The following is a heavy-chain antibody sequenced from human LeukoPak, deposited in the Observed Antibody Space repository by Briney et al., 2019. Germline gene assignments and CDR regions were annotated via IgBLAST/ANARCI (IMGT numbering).Heavy chain of an antibody. D-gene: IGHD3-22*01. CDR1: GYTFNRYG. Sequence: ASVKVSCKASGYTFNRYGISWVRRAPGQGLEWMGWIGSYNGNTNYAQRLQGRVTMTTDTSTSTAYMELRSLRSDDTAVYYCARYRGYDSSGQIYYYYYGMDVWGQGTTVTVSS. J-gene: IGHJ6*02. CDR3: ARYRGYDSSGQIYYYYYGMDV. CDR2: IGSYNGNT. V-gene: IGHV1-18*01.